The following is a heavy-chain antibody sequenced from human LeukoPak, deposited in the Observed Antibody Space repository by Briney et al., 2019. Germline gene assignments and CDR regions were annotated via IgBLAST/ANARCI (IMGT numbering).Heavy chain of an antibody. CDR3: AREDSSGSPLTSYFHF. CDR1: GFTFSDYY. J-gene: IGHJ4*02. Sequence: GGYLRLSCAASGFTFSDYYMNWIRQAPGKGLEWVSSISRSGSTIYYADSVKGRFTISRDNAKNSLYLQMNSLRAEDTAVYFCAREDSSGSPLTSYFHFWGQGTLVTVSS. CDR2: ISRSGSTI. V-gene: IGHV3-11*01. D-gene: IGHD1-26*01.